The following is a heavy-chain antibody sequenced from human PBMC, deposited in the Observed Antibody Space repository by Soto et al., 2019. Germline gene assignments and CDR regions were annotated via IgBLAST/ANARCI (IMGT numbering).Heavy chain of an antibody. CDR2: IYHSGSA. CDR3: ARVPIFEYWFDP. CDR1: SYSIRGGFY. J-gene: IGHJ5*02. D-gene: IGHD3-3*01. V-gene: IGHV4-38-2*01. Sequence: ASETLSLTCAVSSYSIRGGFYWAWIRQPPGKGLEWIGNIYHSGSAHYNPSLKSRVTMSVDTSKNNFSLRLTSVTAADTAVYYCARVPIFEYWFDPWGQGILVTVSS.